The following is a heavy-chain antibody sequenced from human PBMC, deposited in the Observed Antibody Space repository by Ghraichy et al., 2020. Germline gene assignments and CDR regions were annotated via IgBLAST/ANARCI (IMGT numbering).Heavy chain of an antibody. Sequence: GESLNISCAASGFTFSNAWMSWVRQAPGKGLEWVGRIKSKTDGGTTDYAAPVKGRFTISRDDSKNTLYLQMNSLKTEDTAVYYCTTDGGPAAGPVGYYFDYWGQGTLVTVSS. CDR3: TTDGGPAAGPVGYYFDY. J-gene: IGHJ4*02. CDR1: GFTFSNAW. D-gene: IGHD6-13*01. V-gene: IGHV3-15*01. CDR2: IKSKTDGGTT.